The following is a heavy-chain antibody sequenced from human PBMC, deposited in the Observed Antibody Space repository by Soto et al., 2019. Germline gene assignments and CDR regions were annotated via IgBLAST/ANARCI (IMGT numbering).Heavy chain of an antibody. V-gene: IGHV4-59*01. D-gene: IGHD3-16*01. J-gene: IGHJ4*02. Sequence: QVQLQESGPGLVKPSETLSLTCTVSLGSISSYYWSWVRQPPGKGLEWIGYVFYTGSTNYNPSLKSRVTISVDTSKNQFSLKLSSVTSADTAMYYCARSVGGAGWHDYWGQGTLVTVSS. CDR2: VFYTGST. CDR3: ARSVGGAGWHDY. CDR1: LGSISSYY.